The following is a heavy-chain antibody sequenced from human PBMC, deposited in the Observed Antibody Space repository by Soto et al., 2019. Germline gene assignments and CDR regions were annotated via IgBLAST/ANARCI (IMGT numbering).Heavy chain of an antibody. V-gene: IGHV1-69*13. J-gene: IGHJ6*02. CDR2: IIPISGTA. Sequence: SVKVSCKASGGTFSSYAISWVRQAPGQGLEWMGGIIPISGTANYAQKFQGRVTITADESTSTAYMELSSLRSEDTAVYYCATSQGRTTSPDIYYYYYYGMDVWRQLPTVTVSS. D-gene: IGHD2-2*01. CDR3: ATSQGRTTSPDIYYYYYYGMDV. CDR1: GGTFSSYA.